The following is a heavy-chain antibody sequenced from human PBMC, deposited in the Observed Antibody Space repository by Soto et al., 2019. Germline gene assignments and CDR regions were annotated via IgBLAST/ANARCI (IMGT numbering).Heavy chain of an antibody. D-gene: IGHD2-15*01. J-gene: IGHJ3*02. CDR1: GGSFRGYY. CDR3: ARGLAATPDAFDI. Sequence: KPSETLSLTCAVYGGSFRGYYWSGIRQPPGKGLEWIGEINHSGSTNYNPSLKSRVTISVDTSKNQFSLKLSSVTAADTAVYYCARGLAATPDAFDIWGQGTMVTVSS. CDR2: INHSGST. V-gene: IGHV4-34*01.